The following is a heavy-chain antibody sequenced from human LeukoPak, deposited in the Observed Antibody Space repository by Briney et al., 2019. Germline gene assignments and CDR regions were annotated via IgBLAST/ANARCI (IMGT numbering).Heavy chain of an antibody. V-gene: IGHV1-2*02. CDR3: AREVAGGTGGY. Sequence: ASVKVSCKASGYTFTGYYMHWVRQAPGQGLEWMGWINPNSGGTNYAQSFQGRVTMTRDTSITTVYMELNSLRSDDTAVYYCAREVAGGTGGYWGQGALVTVSS. CDR2: INPNSGGT. J-gene: IGHJ4*02. D-gene: IGHD6-13*01. CDR1: GYTFTGYY.